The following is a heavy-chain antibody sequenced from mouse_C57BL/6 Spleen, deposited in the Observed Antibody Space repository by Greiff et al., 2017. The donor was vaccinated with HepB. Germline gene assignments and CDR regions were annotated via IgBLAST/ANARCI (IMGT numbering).Heavy chain of an antibody. CDR1: GFTFSSYA. J-gene: IGHJ1*03. V-gene: IGHV5-4*01. CDR3: ARDYSNYLTWYFDV. Sequence: EVKLMESGGGLVKPGGSLKLSCAASGFTFSSYAMSWVRQTPEKRLEWVATISDGGSYTYYPDNVKGRFTISRDNAKNNLYLQMSHLKSEDTAMYYCARDYSNYLTWYFDVWGTGTTVTVSS. D-gene: IGHD2-5*01. CDR2: ISDGGSYT.